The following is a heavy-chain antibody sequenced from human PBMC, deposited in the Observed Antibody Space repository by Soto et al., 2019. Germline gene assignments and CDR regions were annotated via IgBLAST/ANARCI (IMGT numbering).Heavy chain of an antibody. D-gene: IGHD3-10*01. Sequence: PGGSLRLSWTASGFTFRSYAMSWVRQTPGKGLEWVSAISGSGGSTYYADSVKGRFTISRDNSKNTLYLQMNSLRAEDTAVYYCAKAFITMVRGRGYYFDYWGQGTLVTVSS. V-gene: IGHV3-23*01. CDR2: ISGSGGST. J-gene: IGHJ4*02. CDR1: GFTFRSYA. CDR3: AKAFITMVRGRGYYFDY.